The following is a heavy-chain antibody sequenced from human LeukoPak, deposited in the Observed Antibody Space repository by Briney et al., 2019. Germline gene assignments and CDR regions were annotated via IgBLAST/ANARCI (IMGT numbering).Heavy chain of an antibody. J-gene: IGHJ4*02. CDR1: GGSISSYY. Sequence: PSETLSLTCTVSGGSISSYYWSWIRRPPGKGLEWIGYIYYSGSTNYNPSLKSRVTISVDTSKNQFSLKLSSVTAADTAVYYCARGSPYGDYVDYWGQGTLVTVSS. CDR3: ARGSPYGDYVDY. CDR2: IYYSGST. V-gene: IGHV4-59*01. D-gene: IGHD4-17*01.